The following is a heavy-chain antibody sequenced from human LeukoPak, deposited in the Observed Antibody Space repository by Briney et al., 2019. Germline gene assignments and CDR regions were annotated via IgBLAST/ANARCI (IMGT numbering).Heavy chain of an antibody. V-gene: IGHV3-48*04. CDR3: ARVNYYYYMDV. Sequence: GGSLRLSCAASGFTFSSYSMNWVRQAPGKGLERVSYISSSSSTIYYADSVKGRFTISRDNAKNSLYLQMNSLRAEDTAVYYCARVNYYYYMDVWGKGTTVTVSS. CDR1: GFTFSSYS. CDR2: ISSSSSTI. J-gene: IGHJ6*03.